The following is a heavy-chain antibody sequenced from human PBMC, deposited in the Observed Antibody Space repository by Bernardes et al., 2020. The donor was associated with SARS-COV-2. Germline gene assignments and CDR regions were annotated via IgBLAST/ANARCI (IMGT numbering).Heavy chain of an antibody. CDR1: GFTFSTYI. Sequence: GGSLRLSCSASGFTFSTYIMHWVRQAPGKGLEYVSSISDDGGTTNYADSVKARFTISRDNSKNTLYLHMNSLRVEDTAVYYCARAGVPFVEQVGYFQDGGQGTVVTVSS. CDR2: ISDDGGTT. J-gene: IGHJ1*01. V-gene: IGHV3-64*04. D-gene: IGHD6-13*01. CDR3: ARAGVPFVEQVGYFQD.